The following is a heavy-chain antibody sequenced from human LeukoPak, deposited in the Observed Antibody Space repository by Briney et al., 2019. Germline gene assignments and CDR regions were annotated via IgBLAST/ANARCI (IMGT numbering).Heavy chain of an antibody. V-gene: IGHV4-38-2*01. Sequence: PSETLSLTCGVSGYSISSGYYWGRIRQPPGKGLEWIGSFHHSGSTYYNPSLKSRVTISVDTSKNQISLRLSSVTAADTAVYYCARGSSTSWSNWFDPWGQRTLVTVSS. CDR3: ARGSSTSWSNWFDP. CDR1: GYSISSGYY. D-gene: IGHD6-13*01. J-gene: IGHJ5*02. CDR2: FHHSGST.